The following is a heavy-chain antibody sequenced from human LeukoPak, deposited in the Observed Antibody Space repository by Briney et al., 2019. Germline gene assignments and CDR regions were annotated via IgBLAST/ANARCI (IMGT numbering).Heavy chain of an antibody. D-gene: IGHD6-19*01. CDR1: GFTFTTYN. CDR3: ARRSSGWYTERFDY. Sequence: GGSLRLSCAASGFTFTTYNMNWVRQAPGKGLEWVSYISSSSNTIYYADSVKGRFTISRDNAKNSLYLQMNSLRDEDTAVYYCARRSSGWYTERFDYWGQGTLVTVSS. CDR2: ISSSSNTI. V-gene: IGHV3-48*02. J-gene: IGHJ4*02.